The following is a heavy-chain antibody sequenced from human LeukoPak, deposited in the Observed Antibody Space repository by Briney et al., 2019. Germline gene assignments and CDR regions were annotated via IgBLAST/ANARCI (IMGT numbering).Heavy chain of an antibody. Sequence: GGSLRLSCAGSGFTFSSYWMSWVRRAPGKGLEWVANIKQDGSEKYYVDSVMGRFTISRDNAKNSLCLQMNSLRAEDTAVYYCARDQWELPLGYWGQGTLVTVSS. D-gene: IGHD1-26*01. V-gene: IGHV3-7*01. CDR1: GFTFSSYW. CDR3: ARDQWELPLGY. CDR2: IKQDGSEK. J-gene: IGHJ4*02.